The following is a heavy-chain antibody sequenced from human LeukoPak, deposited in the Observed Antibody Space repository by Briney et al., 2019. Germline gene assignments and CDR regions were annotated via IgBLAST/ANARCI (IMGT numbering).Heavy chain of an antibody. V-gene: IGHV3-30*03. D-gene: IGHD3-10*01. Sequence: GRSLRLSCAASGFTFSSYGIHWVRQAPGKGLEWVAVISYDGSNKYYADSVKGRFTISRDNSKNTLYLQMNSLRAEDTAVYYCARAGYYGSGADYYGMDVWGQGTTVTVSS. J-gene: IGHJ6*02. CDR2: ISYDGSNK. CDR3: ARAGYYGSGADYYGMDV. CDR1: GFTFSSYG.